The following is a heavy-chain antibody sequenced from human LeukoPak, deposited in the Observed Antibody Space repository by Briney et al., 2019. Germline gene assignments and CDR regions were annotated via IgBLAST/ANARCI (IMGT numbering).Heavy chain of an antibody. CDR1: GFTFSNAW. Sequence: PGGSLRLSCAASGFTFSNAWMSWVRQAPGRGLEWVSSISSSSSYIYYADSVKGRFTISRDNAKNSQYLQMNSLRAEDTAVYYCARDPWTNSDYDGFDYWGQGTLVTVSS. CDR3: ARDPWTNSDYDGFDY. CDR2: ISSSSSYI. D-gene: IGHD5-12*01. J-gene: IGHJ4*02. V-gene: IGHV3-21*01.